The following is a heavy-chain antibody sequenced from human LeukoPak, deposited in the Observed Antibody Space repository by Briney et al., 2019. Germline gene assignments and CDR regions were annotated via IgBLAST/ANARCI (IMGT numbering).Heavy chain of an antibody. Sequence: GGSLRLSCVASGLSLSNFQMYWVRQAPGKGLEWVSIISLDGSTEFYADSVKGRFTISRDTASNTMHLEMNNLRIEDTAVYYCMRDYMGWFDPWGQGSLVTVSP. V-gene: IGHV3-30-3*01. CDR1: GLSLSNFQ. D-gene: IGHD3-10*01. J-gene: IGHJ5*02. CDR3: MRDYMGWFDP. CDR2: ISLDGSTE.